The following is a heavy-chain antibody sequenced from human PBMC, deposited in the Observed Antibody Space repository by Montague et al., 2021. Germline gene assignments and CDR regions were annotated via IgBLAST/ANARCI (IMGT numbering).Heavy chain of an antibody. CDR3: ASLTLRPFEP. CDR2: IYYSGST. Sequence: SETLSLTCTVSGGSISSSSYYWGWIRQPPGKGLEWIGSIYYSGSTYYNPSFKSRVTISVDTSKNQYSLKLSSVTAADTAVYYCASLTLRPFEPWGQGTLVTVSS. CDR1: GGSISSSSYY. D-gene: IGHD2-15*01. J-gene: IGHJ5*02. V-gene: IGHV4-39*01.